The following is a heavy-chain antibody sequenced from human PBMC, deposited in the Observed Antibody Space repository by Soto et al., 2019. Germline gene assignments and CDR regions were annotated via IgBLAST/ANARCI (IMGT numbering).Heavy chain of an antibody. D-gene: IGHD3-16*01. CDR1: GFTFNNYA. J-gene: IGHJ5*01. Sequence: GGSLRLSCTASGFTFNNYAMSWVRQAPGKGLEWVSLISATGGGTYYADSVKGRFSISRDNSKNTLYLQMNSLRAEDTAVYYCGENRRAGGNSAFYFDFWGQGAQVTVSS. CDR3: GENRRAGGNSAFYFDF. CDR2: ISATGGGT. V-gene: IGHV3-23*01.